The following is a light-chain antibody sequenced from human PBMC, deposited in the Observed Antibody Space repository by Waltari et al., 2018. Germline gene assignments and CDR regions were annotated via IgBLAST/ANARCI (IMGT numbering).Light chain of an antibody. CDR2: DAS. Sequence: SCRASQSVSRTFACYQQTPGQAPRLLIYDASSRATGIADRFRGSGSGTDFSLTISRLAPEDFAVYYCQKYGRLPATFGQGTKVEIK. CDR3: QKYGRLPAT. CDR1: QSVSRTF. J-gene: IGKJ1*01. V-gene: IGKV3-20*01.